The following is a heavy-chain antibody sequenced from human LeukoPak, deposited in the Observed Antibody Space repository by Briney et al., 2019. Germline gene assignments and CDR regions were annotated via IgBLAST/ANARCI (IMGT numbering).Heavy chain of an antibody. D-gene: IGHD5-12*01. CDR3: ARDRRWLHTFDY. Sequence: GGSLRLSCAASGFTFSSYTMNWVRQAPGRGLEWVSSISSSSTHIYYADSVKGRFTISRDNAKNSLYLQMNSLRAEDTAVYYCARDRRWLHTFDYWGQGTLVTVSS. J-gene: IGHJ4*02. CDR2: ISSSSTHI. CDR1: GFTFSSYT. V-gene: IGHV3-21*01.